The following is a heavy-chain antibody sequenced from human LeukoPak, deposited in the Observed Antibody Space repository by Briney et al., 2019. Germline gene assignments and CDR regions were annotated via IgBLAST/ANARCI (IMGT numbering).Heavy chain of an antibody. J-gene: IGHJ5*02. CDR2: INHSGST. CDR1: GGSFSGYY. Sequence: SETLSPTCAVYGGSFSGYYWSWIRQPPGKGLEWIGEINHSGSTNYNPSLKSRVTISVDTSKNQFSLKLSSVTAADTAVYYCARAQYSYGRRSWFDPWGQGTLVTVSS. V-gene: IGHV4-34*01. D-gene: IGHD5-18*01. CDR3: ARAQYSYGRRSWFDP.